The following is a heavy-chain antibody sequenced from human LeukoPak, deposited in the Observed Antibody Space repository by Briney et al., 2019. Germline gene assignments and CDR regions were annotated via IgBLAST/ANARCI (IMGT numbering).Heavy chain of an antibody. CDR2: ISGSGGTT. Sequence: PGGSLRLSCAASGFTFSNYAMTWVRQAPGKGLEWVSSISGSGGTTYYADSVKGRFTISRDNSKNTLYLQMNSLRAEDTAVYYCAKDSRSGSWEFDYWGQGTLVTVSS. J-gene: IGHJ4*02. V-gene: IGHV3-23*01. CDR3: AKDSRSGSWEFDY. CDR1: GFTFSNYA. D-gene: IGHD1-26*01.